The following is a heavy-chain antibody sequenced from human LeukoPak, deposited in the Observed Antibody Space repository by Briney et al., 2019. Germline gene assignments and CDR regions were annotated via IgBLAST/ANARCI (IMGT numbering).Heavy chain of an antibody. CDR1: GSSVSSDEYY. CDR3: ARVKVLRFLEWFLDV. J-gene: IGHJ4*02. CDR2: VYYSGSS. V-gene: IGHV4-31*03. D-gene: IGHD3-3*01. Sequence: PSETLSLTCTVSGSSVSSDEYYWSWVRQHPGKGLEWIGYVYYSGSSYYIPSLESRVTMSVEVSKNQFSLELRSVTAADTAMYYCARVKVLRFLEWFLDVWGPGALVTVSS.